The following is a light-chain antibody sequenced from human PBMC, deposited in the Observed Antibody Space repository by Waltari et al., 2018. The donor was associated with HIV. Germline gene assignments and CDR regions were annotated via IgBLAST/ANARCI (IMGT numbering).Light chain of an antibody. CDR3: NSRDSSGDLYV. Sequence: SSELTQDPAVSVALGQTVRITCQGDSLRTYTASWYQQKPGQAPVHVFFGKNNRPSGIPDRFSGSTSGNTASVTITGAQAEDEADYYCNSRDSSGDLYVFGTATKVTVL. V-gene: IGLV3-19*01. CDR1: SLRTYT. CDR2: GKN. J-gene: IGLJ1*01.